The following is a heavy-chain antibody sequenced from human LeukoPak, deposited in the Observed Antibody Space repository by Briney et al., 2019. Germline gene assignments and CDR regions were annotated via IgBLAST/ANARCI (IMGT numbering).Heavy chain of an antibody. CDR3: ARDGFGTGSN. D-gene: IGHD3-16*01. J-gene: IGHJ4*02. CDR2: IKQDGRER. V-gene: IGHV3-7*03. CDR1: GFTFSNYW. Sequence: GGSLRLSCAASGFTFSNYWMSWVRQTPGKGPEWVANIKQDGRERYYVDSVKGRFTISRDNAKNSLYLQMSSLRAEDTAVYYCARDGFGTGSNWGQGTLVTVSS.